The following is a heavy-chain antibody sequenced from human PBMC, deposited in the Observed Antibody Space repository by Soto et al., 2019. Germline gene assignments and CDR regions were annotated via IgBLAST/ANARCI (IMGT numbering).Heavy chain of an antibody. CDR1: GGSISSGDYY. J-gene: IGHJ6*02. CDR2: IYYSGST. CDR3: ARHGYCTNGVCYYYYYGMDV. V-gene: IGHV4-30-4*01. D-gene: IGHD2-8*01. Sequence: SETLSLTCTVSGGSISSGDYYWSWIRQPPGKGLEWIGYIYYSGSTYYNPSLKSRVTISVDTSKNQFSLKLSSVTAADTAVYYCARHGYCTNGVCYYYYYGMDVWGQGTTVTVSS.